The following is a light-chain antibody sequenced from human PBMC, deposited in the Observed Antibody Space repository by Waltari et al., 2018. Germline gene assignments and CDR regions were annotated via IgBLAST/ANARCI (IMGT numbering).Light chain of an antibody. CDR3: LQRSNWPQYS. V-gene: IGKV3D-15*01. J-gene: IGKJ2*03. CDR1: QSVSSN. CDR2: GAS. Sequence: EIVMTQSPATLSLSPGERATLSCRASQSVSSNLAWYQQKPGQAPRLLIYGASSRATGIPGRFSGRRSGTDFTLTISSLEPEDVGVYYCLQRSNWPQYSFGQGTKVEIK.